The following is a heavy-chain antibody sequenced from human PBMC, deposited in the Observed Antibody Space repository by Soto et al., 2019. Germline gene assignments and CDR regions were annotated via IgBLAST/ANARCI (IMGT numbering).Heavy chain of an antibody. CDR3: ARLGDYDFWSGYSSYYYYYYMDV. CDR1: GGSFSGYY. J-gene: IGHJ6*03. V-gene: IGHV4-34*01. Sequence: SETLSLTSAVYGGSFSGYYWSWIRQPPGKGLEWIGEINHSGSTNYNPSLKSRVTISVDTSKNQFSLKLSSVTAADTAVYYCARLGDYDFWSGYSSYYYYYYMDVWGKGTTVTVSS. CDR2: INHSGST. D-gene: IGHD3-3*01.